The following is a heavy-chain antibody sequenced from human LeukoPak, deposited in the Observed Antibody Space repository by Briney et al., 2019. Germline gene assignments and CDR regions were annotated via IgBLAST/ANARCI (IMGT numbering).Heavy chain of an antibody. CDR1: GYTFTRYY. J-gene: IGHJ4*02. V-gene: IGHV1-2*06. D-gene: IGHD2-15*01. Sequence: ASVKVSCKASGYTFTRYYMHWVRQAPGQGLEWMGRINPNSGGTNYAQKFQGRVTMTRDTSISTAYMELSRLRSDDTAVYYCARDSIYCSGGSCYDYWGQGTLVTVSS. CDR3: ARDSIYCSGGSCYDY. CDR2: INPNSGGT.